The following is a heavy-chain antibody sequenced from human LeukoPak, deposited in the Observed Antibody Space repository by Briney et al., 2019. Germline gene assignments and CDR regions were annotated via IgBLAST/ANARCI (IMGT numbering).Heavy chain of an antibody. CDR3: ARGLYTSGTYYNFFDY. J-gene: IGHJ4*02. V-gene: IGHV3-30*03. CDR1: GFTFSTFV. D-gene: IGHD3-10*01. Sequence: GGSLRLSCAASGFTFSTFVMHWVRQAPGKGLEWVAVISYDGSDKSYADSVKGRFTISTDNSKNTLYLQMNSLRAEDTAVYYCARGLYTSGTYYNFFDYWAQGTLVTVSS. CDR2: ISYDGSDK.